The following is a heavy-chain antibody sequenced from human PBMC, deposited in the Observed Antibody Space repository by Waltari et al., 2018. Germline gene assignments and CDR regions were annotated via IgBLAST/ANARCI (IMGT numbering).Heavy chain of an antibody. V-gene: IGHV5-51*01. CDR1: GYSFTSHW. CDR3: ARSTDSSGYYDLFDY. J-gene: IGHJ4*02. CDR2: IYPGDSDT. Sequence: DVQLVQSGAEVKKPGESLNISCEASGYSFTSHWIGWVRQMPGKGLEWMGIIYPGDSDTRYSPSFQGQVTISADMSINTAYLQWSRLEPSDTAMYYCARSTDSSGYYDLFDYWGQGTLVGVSS. D-gene: IGHD3-22*01.